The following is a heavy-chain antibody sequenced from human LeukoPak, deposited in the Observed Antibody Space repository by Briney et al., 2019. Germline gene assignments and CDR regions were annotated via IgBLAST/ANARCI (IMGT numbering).Heavy chain of an antibody. D-gene: IGHD5-18*01. CDR2: ISYDGSNK. J-gene: IGHJ6*03. V-gene: IGHV3-30-3*01. Sequence: GGSLRLSCAASGFTFSSYAMHWVRQAPGKGLEWVAVISYDGSNKYYADSVKGRFTISRDNSKNTLYLQMNSLRAEDTAVYYCAKGMNMVTANYYYYMDVWGKGTTVTVSS. CDR3: AKGMNMVTANYYYYMDV. CDR1: GFTFSSYA.